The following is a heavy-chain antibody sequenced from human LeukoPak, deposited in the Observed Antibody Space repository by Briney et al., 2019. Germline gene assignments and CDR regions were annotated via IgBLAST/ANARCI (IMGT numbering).Heavy chain of an antibody. CDR3: ATKQWLAPPPDS. D-gene: IGHD6-19*01. CDR1: GFTFSKYW. V-gene: IGHV3-74*01. CDR2: INTDGAVT. Sequence: GGSLRLSCAASGFTFSKYWMLWVRQAPGKGLESVSRINTDGAVTTYADSVKGRFTVSRDNADNTMFLQTNSVRDEDTAVYYCATKQWLAPPPDSWGQGTPVTVSS. J-gene: IGHJ4*02.